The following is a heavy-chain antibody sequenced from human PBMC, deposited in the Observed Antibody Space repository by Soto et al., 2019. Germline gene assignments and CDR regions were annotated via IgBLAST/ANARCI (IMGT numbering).Heavy chain of an antibody. Sequence: EVQLVESGGGLVQPGGSLRLSCAASGFTFGSYPMHWVRQAPGKGLEYVSAISTNGDSTFYANSVKGRFTISRDNSKNTLYIKMGSLSGEEMGVYYCAREGMARPRWVFDYWGQGTLVTASS. D-gene: IGHD2-8*01. CDR3: AREGMARPRWVFDY. CDR1: GFTFGSYP. V-gene: IGHV3-64*01. CDR2: ISTNGDST. J-gene: IGHJ4*02.